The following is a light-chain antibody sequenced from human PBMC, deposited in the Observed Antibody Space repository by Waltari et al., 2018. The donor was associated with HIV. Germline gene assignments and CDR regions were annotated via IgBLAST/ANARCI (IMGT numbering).Light chain of an antibody. CDR2: EDS. CDR1: ALPNTY. Sequence: SSELPQPPSVSVSPGQTARITCSGDALPNTYAYWYQQKSGQAPVLVIDEDSKRPAGIPERFSGSSSGTMATLTISGAQVEDEADYYCDSSDSSGSHQRVFGRGTRLTVL. CDR3: DSSDSSGSHQRV. V-gene: IGLV3-10*01. J-gene: IGLJ3*02.